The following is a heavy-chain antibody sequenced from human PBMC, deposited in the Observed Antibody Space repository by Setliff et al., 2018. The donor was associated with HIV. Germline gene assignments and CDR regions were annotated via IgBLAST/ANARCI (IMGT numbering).Heavy chain of an antibody. Sequence: GASVKVSCKASGGTFSSYAISWVRQAPGQGLEWMGGIIPIFGTANYEQKFQGRVTITADESTSTAYMELSSLRSEDTAVYYCALPVLGGYSYGYFDYWGQGTLVTVSS. J-gene: IGHJ4*02. D-gene: IGHD5-18*01. CDR2: IIPIFGTA. CDR3: ALPVLGGYSYGYFDY. V-gene: IGHV1-69*13. CDR1: GGTFSSYA.